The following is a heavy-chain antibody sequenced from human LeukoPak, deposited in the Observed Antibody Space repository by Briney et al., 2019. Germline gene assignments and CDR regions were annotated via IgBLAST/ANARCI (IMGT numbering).Heavy chain of an antibody. CDR3: ARRGRTTVTTGTPYYYYYGMDV. Sequence: ASVEVSCKASGGTFSSYAISWVRQAPGQGLEWMGRIIPILGIANYAQKFQGRVTITADKSTSTAYMELSSLRSEDTAVYYCARRGRTTVTTGTPYYYYYGMDVWGQGTTVTVSS. V-gene: IGHV1-69*04. CDR1: GGTFSSYA. D-gene: IGHD4-17*01. CDR2: IIPILGIA. J-gene: IGHJ6*02.